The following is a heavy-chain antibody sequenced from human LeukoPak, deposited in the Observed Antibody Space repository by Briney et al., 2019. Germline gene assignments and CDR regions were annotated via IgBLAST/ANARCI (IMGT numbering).Heavy chain of an antibody. V-gene: IGHV3-15*01. CDR1: GFTFSNAW. J-gene: IGHJ4*02. CDR2: IKSKTDGGTT. D-gene: IGHD3-9*01. Sequence: GGSLRLSCAASGFTFSNAWMSWVRQAPGKGLEWVGRIKSKTDGGTTDYAAPVKGRFTISRDDSKNTLYLQMNSLKTEDTAVYYCTTDTPIDGYDILTGYYGLDYWGQGTLVTVSS. CDR3: TTDTPIDGYDILTGYYGLDY.